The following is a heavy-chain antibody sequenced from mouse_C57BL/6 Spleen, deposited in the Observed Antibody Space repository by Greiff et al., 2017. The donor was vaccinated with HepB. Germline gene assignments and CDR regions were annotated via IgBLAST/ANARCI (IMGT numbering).Heavy chain of an antibody. CDR3: ARVGPTYGNYPAWFAY. D-gene: IGHD2-1*01. CDR1: GYTFTSYT. CDR2: INPSSGYT. Sequence: VQLQQSGAELARPGASVKMSCKASGYTFTSYTMHWVKQRPGQGLEWIGYINPSSGYTKYNQKFKDKATLTADKSSSTAYMQLSSLTSEDSAVYYCARVGPTYGNYPAWFAYWGQGTLVTVSA. V-gene: IGHV1-4*01. J-gene: IGHJ3*01.